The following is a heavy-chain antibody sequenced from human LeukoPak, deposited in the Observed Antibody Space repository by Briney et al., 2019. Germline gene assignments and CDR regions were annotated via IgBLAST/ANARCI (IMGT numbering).Heavy chain of an antibody. CDR1: GFTFSSYG. D-gene: IGHD3-22*01. J-gene: IGHJ4*02. CDR3: ARDLSFPYYYDSSGYSDY. CDR2: IWSDGGNK. V-gene: IGHV3-33*01. Sequence: GGSLRLSCAASGFTFSSYGMPWVRQAPGNGLEWVAVIWSDGGNKYYADSVKGRFTISRDNSKNTVYLQMNSLRAEDTAVYYRARDLSFPYYYDSSGYSDYWGQGTQVTVSS.